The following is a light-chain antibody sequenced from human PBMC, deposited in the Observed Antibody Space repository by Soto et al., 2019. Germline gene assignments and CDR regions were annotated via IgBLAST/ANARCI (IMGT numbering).Light chain of an antibody. CDR2: QAS. J-gene: IGKJ4*01. CDR3: LQYYDYPLT. CDR1: QRIASA. V-gene: IGKV1-5*03. Sequence: DIQLTQSPSTLSAYVGDRVTITCRASQRIASAVAWYQQRPGKAPNLLIYQASSLESGVPSRFSGSGSGAEFTLTFTSLQSDDFATYFCLQYYDYPLTFDTGTKVEI.